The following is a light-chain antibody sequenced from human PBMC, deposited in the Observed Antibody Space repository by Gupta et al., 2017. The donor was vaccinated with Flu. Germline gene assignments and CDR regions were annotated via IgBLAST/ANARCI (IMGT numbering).Light chain of an antibody. V-gene: IGKV1-12*01. CDR2: GAS. Sequence: DMQMTQSPSSVSASVGDRVTITCRASQGINNYLAWYQQRPGKAPKLLIHGASNLQSGVPSRFSGSGSGTDFTLTISGLQAEDFATYYCQQADSFPITFGRGTKVEIK. J-gene: IGKJ4*01. CDR1: QGINNY. CDR3: QQADSFPIT.